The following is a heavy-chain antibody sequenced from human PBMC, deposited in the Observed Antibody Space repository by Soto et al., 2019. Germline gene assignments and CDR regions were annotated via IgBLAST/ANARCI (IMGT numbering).Heavy chain of an antibody. Sequence: SETLSLTCTVSGGSISSYYWSWIRQPPGKGLEWIGYIYYSGSTNYNPSLKSRVTISVDTSKNQFSLKLSSVTAADTAVYYCARVAPGTGGYFDYWGQGTLVTVSS. CDR1: GGSISSYY. D-gene: IGHD2-8*02. CDR2: IYYSGST. V-gene: IGHV4-59*01. J-gene: IGHJ4*02. CDR3: ARVAPGTGGYFDY.